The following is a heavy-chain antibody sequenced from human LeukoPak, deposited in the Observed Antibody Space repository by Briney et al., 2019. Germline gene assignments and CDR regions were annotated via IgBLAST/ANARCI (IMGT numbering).Heavy chain of an antibody. CDR1: AYSMNSLNY. CDR2: IHHSGST. V-gene: IGHV4-38-2*01. CDR3: ARLGYCSSTSCYPDL. D-gene: IGHD2-2*01. J-gene: IGHJ5*02. Sequence: SETLSLTCAVSAYSMNSLNYWGWIRQPPGKGLEWIASIHHSGSTDHNPSLKSRVTTSIDTSKNQFSLKLTCVTAADTAVYYCARLGYCSSTSCYPDLWGQGTLVTVSS.